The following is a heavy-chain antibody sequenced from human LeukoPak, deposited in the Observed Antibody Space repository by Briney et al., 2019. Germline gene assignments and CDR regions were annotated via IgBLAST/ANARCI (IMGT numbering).Heavy chain of an antibody. J-gene: IGHJ4*02. V-gene: IGHV3-30-3*01. D-gene: IGHD3-22*01. CDR1: GFTFSSYA. Sequence: GGSLRLSCAASGFTFSSYAMHWVRQAPGKGLEWVAVISYDGSNKYYADSVKGRFTISRDNSKNTLYLQMNSLRAEDTAVYYCARDGYDSSGYYPGYFDYWGQGTLVTVSS. CDR2: ISYDGSNK. CDR3: ARDGYDSSGYYPGYFDY.